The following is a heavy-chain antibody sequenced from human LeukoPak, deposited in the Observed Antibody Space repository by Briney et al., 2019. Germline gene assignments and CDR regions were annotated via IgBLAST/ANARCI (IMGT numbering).Heavy chain of an antibody. CDR2: IDTSSTTM. CDR1: GLTFSKYS. Sequence: GGSLRLSCAASGLTFSKYSMTWVRQAPGKGLEWVSFIDTSSTTMYYTDSVKGRFTISRDNSKNTLYLQMNSLRAEDTAVYYCAKEGPYDFWSGYYGHFDYWGQGTLVTVSS. CDR3: AKEGPYDFWSGYYGHFDY. D-gene: IGHD3-3*01. J-gene: IGHJ4*02. V-gene: IGHV3-48*01.